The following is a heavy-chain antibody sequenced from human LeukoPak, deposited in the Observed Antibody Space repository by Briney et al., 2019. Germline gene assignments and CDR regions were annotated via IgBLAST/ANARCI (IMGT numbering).Heavy chain of an antibody. CDR2: IYYSGST. D-gene: IGHD3-10*01. V-gene: IGHV4-59*01. CDR3: ARGNGSGSYYHHYYYYYMDV. Sequence: TSETLSLTCTVSGGSISSYYWSWIRQPPGKGLEWIGYIYYSGSTNYNPSLKSRVTISVDTSKNQFSLKLSSVTAADTAVYYCARGNGSGSYYHHYYYYYMDVWGKGTTVTISS. CDR1: GGSISSYY. J-gene: IGHJ6*03.